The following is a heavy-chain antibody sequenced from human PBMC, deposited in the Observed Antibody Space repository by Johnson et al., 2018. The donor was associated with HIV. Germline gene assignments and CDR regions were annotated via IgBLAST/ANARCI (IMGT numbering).Heavy chain of an antibody. CDR1: GFTFSYYA. D-gene: IGHD6-13*01. CDR3: ALLRGAAGDDAFDI. Sequence: QMLLVESGGGVVQPGRSLRLSCAASGFTFSYYAMHWVRQVPGKGLEWVAVISYDGTNKYYANSVKGRFTISRDNSKNTLYLQMNSLRAEDTAVYYCALLRGAAGDDAFDIWGQGTMVTVSS. V-gene: IGHV3-30-3*01. J-gene: IGHJ3*02. CDR2: ISYDGTNK.